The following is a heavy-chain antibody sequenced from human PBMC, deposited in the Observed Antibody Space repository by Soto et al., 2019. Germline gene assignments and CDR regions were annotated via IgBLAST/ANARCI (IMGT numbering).Heavy chain of an antibody. D-gene: IGHD6-13*01. CDR2: IIPIFGTA. CDR1: GGTFSSYA. J-gene: IGHJ6*02. Sequence: SVKVSCKASGGTFSSYAISWVRQAPGQGLEWMGGIIPIFGTANYAQKFQGRVTITADESTSTAYMELSSLGSEDTAVYYCARDSIAAAGMYYYYYGMDVWGQGTTVTVSS. V-gene: IGHV1-69*13. CDR3: ARDSIAAAGMYYYYYGMDV.